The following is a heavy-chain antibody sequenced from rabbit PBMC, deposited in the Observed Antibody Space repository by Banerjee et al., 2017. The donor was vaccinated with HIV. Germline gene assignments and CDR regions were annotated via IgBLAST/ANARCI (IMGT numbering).Heavy chain of an antibody. CDR1: GFSFSNKYV. J-gene: IGHJ4*01. CDR3: ARDPYASGTDYGYHVFNL. V-gene: IGHV1S43*01. D-gene: IGHD6-1*01. CDR2: INTSSGST. Sequence: QEQLVESGGDLVKPEGSLTLTCTASGFSFSNKYVMCWVRQAPGKGLEWIACINTSSGSTWFASWVNGRFTISRSTSLNPVDLKMTSLTAADTATYFCARDPYASGTDYGYHVFNLWGPGTLVTVS.